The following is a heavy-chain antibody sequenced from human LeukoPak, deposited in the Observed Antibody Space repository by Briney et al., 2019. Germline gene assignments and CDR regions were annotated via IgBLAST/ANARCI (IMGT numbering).Heavy chain of an antibody. J-gene: IGHJ6*03. CDR3: ARKLGIAAARGYYYYMDV. CDR2: ISSSSSYI. CDR1: GFAFSSYS. Sequence: PGGSLRLSCAASGFAFSSYSMNWVRQAPGKGLEWVSSISSSSSYIYYADSVKGRFTISRDNAKNSLYLQMNSLRAEDTAVYYCARKLGIAAARGYYYYMDVWGKGTTVTVSS. V-gene: IGHV3-21*01. D-gene: IGHD6-13*01.